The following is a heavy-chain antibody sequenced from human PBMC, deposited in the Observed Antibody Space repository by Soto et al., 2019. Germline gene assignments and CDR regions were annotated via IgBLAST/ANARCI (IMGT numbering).Heavy chain of an antibody. V-gene: IGHV3-30*18. CDR1: GFTFSSYG. CDR2: ISYDGSNK. Sequence: GGSLRLSCAASGFTFSSYGMHWVRQAPGKGLEWVAVISYDGSNKHYADSVKGRFTISRDNSKNTLYLQMSSLRAEDTAVYYCAKEEIRSGYYNYYYYYGMDVWGQGTTVTVSS. D-gene: IGHD3-3*01. CDR3: AKEEIRSGYYNYYYYYGMDV. J-gene: IGHJ6*02.